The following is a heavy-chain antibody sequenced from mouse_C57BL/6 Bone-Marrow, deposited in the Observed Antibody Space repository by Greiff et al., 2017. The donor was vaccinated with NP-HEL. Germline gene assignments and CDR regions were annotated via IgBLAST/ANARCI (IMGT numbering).Heavy chain of an antibody. CDR3: ARGDYGSSRFGYAMDY. Sequence: VKLVESGAELVKPGASVKISCKASGYAFSSYWMNWVKERPGKGLAWIGQIYPGDGDTKYNGKFKGKATLTADKSSSTAYMQVSSLTSEDSAVYFCARGDYGSSRFGYAMDYWGQGTSVTVSS. CDR2: IYPGDGDT. D-gene: IGHD1-1*01. V-gene: IGHV1-80*01. CDR1: GYAFSSYW. J-gene: IGHJ4*01.